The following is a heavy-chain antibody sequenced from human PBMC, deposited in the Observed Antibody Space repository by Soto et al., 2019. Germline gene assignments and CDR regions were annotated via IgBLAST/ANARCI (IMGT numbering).Heavy chain of an antibody. J-gene: IGHJ4*02. Sequence: GGSLRLSCAASGFTFSSYAMHWVRQAPGQGLEWVAVLSYDGSNKYYAASVKGRFTISRDNSKNTLYLQMNSLRAEDTAVYYCARDFGVLRYCTNGVCYDFDYWGQGTLVTVSS. V-gene: IGHV3-30-3*01. CDR3: ARDFGVLRYCTNGVCYDFDY. D-gene: IGHD2-8*01. CDR2: LSYDGSNK. CDR1: GFTFSSYA.